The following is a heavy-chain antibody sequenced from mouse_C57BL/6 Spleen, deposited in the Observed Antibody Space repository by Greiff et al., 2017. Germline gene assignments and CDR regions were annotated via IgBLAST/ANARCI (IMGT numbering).Heavy chain of an antibody. J-gene: IGHJ3*01. CDR3: EREGYDYKDGGCAY. D-gene: IGHD2-4*01. V-gene: IGHV1-39*01. CDR1: GYSFTDYN. CDR2: ISPNYGTT. Sequence: VQLQQSGPELVKPGASVKISCKASGYSFTDYNMNWVKQSNGKSLEWIGVISPNYGTTSYNQKFKGKATLTVDPSSSTAYMQLNNLTSENTAVYYCEREGYDYKDGGCAYWGQGTLVTVSA.